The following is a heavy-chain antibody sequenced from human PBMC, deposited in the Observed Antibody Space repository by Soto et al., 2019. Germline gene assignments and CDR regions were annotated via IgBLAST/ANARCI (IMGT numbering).Heavy chain of an antibody. CDR3: ARWVVAATNWFDP. CDR1: GYTFTSYG. V-gene: IGHV1-3*01. Sequence: GASVKVSCKASGYTFTSYGIHWVRQAPGQRLEWTGWINAGNGNTKYSEKFQGRVTITTDTSTSTAYMELRSLRSEDTAVYYCARWVVAATNWFDPWGQGTLVTVCS. CDR2: INAGNGNT. J-gene: IGHJ5*02. D-gene: IGHD2-15*01.